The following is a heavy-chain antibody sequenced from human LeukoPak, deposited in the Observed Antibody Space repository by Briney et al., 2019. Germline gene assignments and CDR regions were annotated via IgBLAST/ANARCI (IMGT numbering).Heavy chain of an antibody. J-gene: IGHJ4*02. CDR2: INHSGST. CDR1: GGSFSGYY. Sequence: SETLSLTCAVYGGSFSGYYWSWIRQPPGKGLEWIGEINHSGSTNYNPSLKSRVTISVDTSKNQFSLKLSSVTAADTAVYYCARLVVDSSRWETIDYWGQGTLVTVSS. V-gene: IGHV4-34*01. CDR3: ARLVVDSSRWETIDY. D-gene: IGHD6-19*01.